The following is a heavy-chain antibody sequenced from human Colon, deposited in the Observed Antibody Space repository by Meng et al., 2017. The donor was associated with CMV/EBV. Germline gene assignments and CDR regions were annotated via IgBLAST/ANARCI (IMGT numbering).Heavy chain of an antibody. CDR1: GGYLSGYY. V-gene: IGHV4-34*01. D-gene: IGHD1-26*01. CDR3: AKEIVFGGSYADS. CDR2: INQSGST. Sequence: SETLSLTCAVSGGYLSGYYWSWIRQPPGKGLEWIGEINQSGSTNYNPSLKSRVAISLGTSGNQFSLKVNSVTAADTAVYYCAKEIVFGGSYADSWGQGIRVTVSS. J-gene: IGHJ4*02.